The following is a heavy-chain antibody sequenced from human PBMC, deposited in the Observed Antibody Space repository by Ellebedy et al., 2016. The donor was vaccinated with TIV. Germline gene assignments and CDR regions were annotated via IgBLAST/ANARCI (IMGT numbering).Heavy chain of an antibody. V-gene: IGHV4-59*01. CDR1: GDSISGYY. CDR2: IYYSGST. Sequence: SETLSLTXTVSGDSISGYYWSWIRQPPGKGLEWIGYIYYSGSTNYNPSLKSRVTISVDTSKNQFSLKLSSVTAADTAVYYCARVVEASDIWGQGTMVTVSS. D-gene: IGHD2-15*01. CDR3: ARVVEASDI. J-gene: IGHJ3*02.